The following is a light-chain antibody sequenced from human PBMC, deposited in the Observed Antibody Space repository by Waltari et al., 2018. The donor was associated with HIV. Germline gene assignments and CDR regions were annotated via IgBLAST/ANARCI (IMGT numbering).Light chain of an antibody. CDR1: RSLVHSDGNSY. CDR3: MQGKQSWT. V-gene: IGKV2-24*01. Sequence: IVMTQTPLSSTVTLGQPASISCRSSRSLVHSDGNSYLSWFHQRPGQPPRLLMYKSSNRFSGVPDRFSGSGAGTDFTLNISRVEAEDVGVYYCMQGKQSWTFGQGTKVEIK. CDR2: KSS. J-gene: IGKJ1*01.